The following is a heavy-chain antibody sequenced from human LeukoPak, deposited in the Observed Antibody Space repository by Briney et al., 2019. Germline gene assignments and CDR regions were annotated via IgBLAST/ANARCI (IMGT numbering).Heavy chain of an antibody. J-gene: IGHJ6*02. CDR2: IYTSGST. Sequence: SPTLSLTCTVSGGSISSGSYYRSWIRQPAGKGLEWIGRIYTSGSTNYNPSLKSRVTISVDTSKNQFSLKLSSVTAADTAVYYCARDRSSWYEEYYYGMDVWGQGTTVTVSS. CDR3: ARDRSSWYEEYYYGMDV. V-gene: IGHV4-61*02. D-gene: IGHD6-13*01. CDR1: GGSISSGSYY.